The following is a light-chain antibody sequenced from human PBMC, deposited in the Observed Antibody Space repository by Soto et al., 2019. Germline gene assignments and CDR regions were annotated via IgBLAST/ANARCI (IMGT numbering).Light chain of an antibody. J-gene: IGKJ5*01. V-gene: IGKV3-15*01. CDR3: QQYNNWPPIT. CDR1: QRVSSN. Sequence: EIVMTQSPATLSVSPGERATLSCRASQRVSSNLAWYQQKPGQTPRLLIYGASTRATGIPARFSGSGSGTEFTLTISSLQSEDFSVHYCQQYNNWPPITCGQGTRLEIK. CDR2: GAS.